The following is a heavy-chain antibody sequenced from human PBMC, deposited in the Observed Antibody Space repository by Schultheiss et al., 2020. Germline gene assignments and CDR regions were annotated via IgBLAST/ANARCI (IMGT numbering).Heavy chain of an antibody. CDR3: ARLTYGSGWYGTQKYDHYMDV. D-gene: IGHD6-19*01. Sequence: SETLSLTCTVSGGSISSSSYYWGWIRQPPGKGLEWIGSIYYSGSTYYNPSLKSRVTISVDTSKNQFSLKLRSVTAADTAVYYCARLTYGSGWYGTQKYDHYMDVWGKGTTVTVSS. J-gene: IGHJ6*03. CDR1: GGSISSSSYY. CDR2: IYYSGST. V-gene: IGHV4-39*01.